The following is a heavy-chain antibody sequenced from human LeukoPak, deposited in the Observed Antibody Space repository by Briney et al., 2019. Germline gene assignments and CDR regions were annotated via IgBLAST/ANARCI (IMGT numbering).Heavy chain of an antibody. J-gene: IGHJ4*02. CDR1: GFSFSGCS. CDR3: ARLLGTVTTFDY. CDR2: INEVGSKT. Sequence: GGSLRLSCAASGFSFSGCSLSWVRQAPGKGLKWVATINEVGSKTYYDDSVKGRFTISRDNAKNSLYLEMSSLRAEDTAVYYCARLLGTVTTFDYWGQGTLVTVSS. V-gene: IGHV3-7*01. D-gene: IGHD1-26*01.